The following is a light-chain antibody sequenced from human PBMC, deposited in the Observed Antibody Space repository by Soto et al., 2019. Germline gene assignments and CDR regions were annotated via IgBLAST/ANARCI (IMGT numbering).Light chain of an antibody. CDR2: AAS. J-gene: IGKJ2*03. CDR3: QQFETSPMYS. V-gene: IGKV3-20*01. CDR1: QSVTSSY. Sequence: EIVLTQSPDTLSLSPGERATLSCRASQSVTSSYLAWCQQRPGQAPRLLISAASSRATDIPDRFSGSGSGTDFTLTISRLEPEDFAVYYCQQFETSPMYSFGQGTKLEIK.